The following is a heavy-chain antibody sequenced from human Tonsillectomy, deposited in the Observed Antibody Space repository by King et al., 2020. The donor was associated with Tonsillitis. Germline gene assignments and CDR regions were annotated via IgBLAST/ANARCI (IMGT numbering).Heavy chain of an antibody. D-gene: IGHD5-24*01. CDR3: AKSFVTRSSETAPHPARGFDL. J-gene: IGHJ2*01. Sequence: VQLVESGGGLVQPGGSLRLSCAASGVTFSSYAMSWVRQAPGKGLEWVSAISGMGGSTYYADSVKGRFTISRDNSTNTLYLQMNSLRAEDTAVYYCAKSFVTRSSETAPHPARGFDLGGRGPVVTVFS. V-gene: IGHV3-23*04. CDR2: ISGMGGST. CDR1: GVTFSSYA.